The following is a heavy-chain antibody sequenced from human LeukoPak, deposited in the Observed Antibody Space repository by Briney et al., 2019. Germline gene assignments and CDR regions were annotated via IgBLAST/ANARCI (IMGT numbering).Heavy chain of an antibody. Sequence: SETLSLTCTVSGYSISSGYYWGWIRQPPGKGLEWIGSIYHSGSTYYDPSLKSRVTISVDASKNQFSLKLSSVTAADTAVYYCARDGSGTENDYWGQGTLVTVSS. CDR2: IYHSGST. J-gene: IGHJ4*02. D-gene: IGHD3-10*01. V-gene: IGHV4-38-2*02. CDR3: ARDGSGTENDY. CDR1: GYSISSGYY.